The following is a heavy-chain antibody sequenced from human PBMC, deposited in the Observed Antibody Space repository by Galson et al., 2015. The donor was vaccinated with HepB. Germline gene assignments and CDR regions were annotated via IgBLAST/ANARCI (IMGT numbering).Heavy chain of an antibody. CDR2: ISYDGSNK. CDR1: GFTFSNAW. CDR3: AGYYDFWSTDAFDI. J-gene: IGHJ3*02. Sequence: SLRLSCAASGFTFSNAWMNWVRQAPGKGLEWVAVISYDGSNKYYADSVKGRFTISRDNSKNTLYLQMNSLGAEDTAVYYCAGYYDFWSTDAFDIWGQGTMVTVSS. D-gene: IGHD3-3*01. V-gene: IGHV3-30*03.